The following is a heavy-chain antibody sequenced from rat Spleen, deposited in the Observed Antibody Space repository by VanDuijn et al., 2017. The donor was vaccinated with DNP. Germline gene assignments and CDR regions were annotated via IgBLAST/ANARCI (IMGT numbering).Heavy chain of an antibody. CDR3: ATHGGGNYFDY. CDR1: GFTFSNYD. Sequence: EVQLVESGGGLVQPGRSLKLSCAVSGFTFSNYDMAWVRQAPRKGLEWVASISPSGGVSYYRDSVKGRFTISRDNGESSLYLQMDRLRSETTATYYCATHGGGNYFDYWGQGVMVTVSS. V-gene: IGHV5-25*01. J-gene: IGHJ2*01. D-gene: IGHD1-11*01. CDR2: ISPSGGVS.